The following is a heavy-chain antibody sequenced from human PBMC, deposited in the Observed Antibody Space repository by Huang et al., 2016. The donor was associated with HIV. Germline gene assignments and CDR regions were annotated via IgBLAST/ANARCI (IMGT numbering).Heavy chain of an antibody. Sequence: EVQLVQSRGGLLRPGGSLRVSCAASGFTFSGSAIHWVRQTSGKGLGWVGRIKTKNDHYVTACTASLEGRFTVSRDDSRNTAYLQMNSLKTEDTAVYYCTRLRNGDDAFDIWGQGTTVTVSS. J-gene: IGHJ3*02. CDR1: GFTFSGSA. CDR3: TRLRNGDDAFDI. V-gene: IGHV3-73*01. CDR2: IKTKNDHYVT.